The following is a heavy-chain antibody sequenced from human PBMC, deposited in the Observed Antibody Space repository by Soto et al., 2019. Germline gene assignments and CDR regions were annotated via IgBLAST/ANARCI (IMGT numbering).Heavy chain of an antibody. CDR1: GFTFSSYA. V-gene: IGHV3-64*01. D-gene: IGHD3-10*01. CDR2: ISSNGGST. Sequence: EVQLVESGGGLVQPGGSLRLSCAASGFTFSSYAMHWVRQAPGKGLEYVSAISSNGGSTYYANSVKGRFTISRDNSKNTLYLQMGSLRAEDMAVYYCARDRRFGELWPPIHVDYWGQGTLVTVSS. CDR3: ARDRRFGELWPPIHVDY. J-gene: IGHJ4*02.